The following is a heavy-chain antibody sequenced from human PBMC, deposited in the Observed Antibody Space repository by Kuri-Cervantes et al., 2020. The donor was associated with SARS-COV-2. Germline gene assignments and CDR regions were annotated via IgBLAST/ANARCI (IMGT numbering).Heavy chain of an antibody. CDR1: GFTFSRYT. D-gene: IGHD3-3*01. CDR2: IRANLYGGTT. V-gene: IGHV3-49*04. Sequence: GESLKISCAASGFTFSRYTMNWVRQAPGKGLEWVGFIRANLYGGTTEYAASVEGRFTISRDDSKSIAYLHMNSLKTEDTAVYYCTRDRSRFGVAPQWGYGMDVWGQGTTVTVSS. J-gene: IGHJ6*02. CDR3: TRDRSRFGVAPQWGYGMDV.